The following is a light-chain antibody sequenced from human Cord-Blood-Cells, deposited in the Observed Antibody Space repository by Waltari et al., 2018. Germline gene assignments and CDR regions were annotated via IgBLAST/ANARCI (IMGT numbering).Light chain of an antibody. Sequence: QSALTQPRSVSGSPGQSVTISCTGTSSDVGGYNYVSWYQQHPGKAPKLMIYDVSKRPSGVPDRFSVSKSGNTSSLTISGRQAEDEADYYCCSYAGSYTYVFGTGTKVTVL. CDR1: SSDVGGYNY. J-gene: IGLJ1*01. CDR2: DVS. CDR3: CSYAGSYTYV. V-gene: IGLV2-11*01.